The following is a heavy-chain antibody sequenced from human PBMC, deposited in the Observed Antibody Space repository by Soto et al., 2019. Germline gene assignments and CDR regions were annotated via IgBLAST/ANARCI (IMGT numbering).Heavy chain of an antibody. CDR1: GGSISSHY. Sequence: PSETLSLTCTVSGGSISSHYWSWIRQPPGKGLEWIGYIYYSGSPNYSPSLESRVTISEDTSKNQFSLKLSSVTAADTAVYYCASADYGDYGTYFDYWGQGTLVTVSS. J-gene: IGHJ4*02. CDR2: IYYSGSP. V-gene: IGHV4-59*11. CDR3: ASADYGDYGTYFDY. D-gene: IGHD4-17*01.